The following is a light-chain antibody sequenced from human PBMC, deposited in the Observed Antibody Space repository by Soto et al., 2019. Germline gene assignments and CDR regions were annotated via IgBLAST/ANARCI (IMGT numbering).Light chain of an antibody. J-gene: IGKJ1*01. CDR3: QQRASWHWT. CDR1: QSIAIY. Sequence: IVLTQSPATLSFSPGERATLSCRASQSIAIYLAWYQQKSGQSPRLLIYDTFNRAPGIPDTFSGSGSGTDFTLTISSLEPEDFAVYYCQQRASWHWTFGQGTTVEIK. V-gene: IGKV3-11*01. CDR2: DTF.